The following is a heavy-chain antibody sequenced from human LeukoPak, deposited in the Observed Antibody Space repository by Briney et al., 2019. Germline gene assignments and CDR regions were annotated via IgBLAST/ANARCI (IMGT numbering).Heavy chain of an antibody. CDR1: GFTFSSYS. CDR2: ISTSSSYI. CDR3: ARGEWSSSPFDF. V-gene: IGHV3-21*01. Sequence: PGGSLRLSCAASGFTFSSYSMNWVRQAPGKGLEWVSFISTSSSYIYYADSVKGRFTVSRDNARKSLYLQMNSLRAEDTAVYYRARGEWSSSPFDFWGQGTLVTVSS. D-gene: IGHD6-6*01. J-gene: IGHJ4*02.